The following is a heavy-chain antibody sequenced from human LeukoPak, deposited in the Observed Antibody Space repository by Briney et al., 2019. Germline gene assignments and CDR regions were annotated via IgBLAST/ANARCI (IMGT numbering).Heavy chain of an antibody. CDR1: GFTLSSYW. CDR2: IKQEGSEK. CDR3: ARDRAVGIKYYFDY. Sequence: GGALRLSCVASGFTLSSYWVSWARQAPGKRLGWVANIKQEGSEKYYVDSVKGRFTISRDNAKNSLYLQMNSLRAEDTAVYYCARDRAVGIKYYFDYWGQGTLVTVSS. D-gene: IGHD6-19*01. V-gene: IGHV3-7*01. J-gene: IGHJ4*02.